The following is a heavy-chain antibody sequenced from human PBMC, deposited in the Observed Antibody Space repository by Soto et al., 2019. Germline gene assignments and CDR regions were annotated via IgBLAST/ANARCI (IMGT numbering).Heavy chain of an antibody. CDR3: AKGKGITYSSYYYMDV. V-gene: IGHV3-9*01. J-gene: IGHJ6*03. CDR2: ISWNSGSI. CDR1: GFTFDDYA. D-gene: IGHD1-20*01. Sequence: EVQLVESGGGLVQPGRSLRLSCAASGFTFDDYAMHWVRQAPGKGLEWVSGISWNSGSIGYADSVKGRFTISRDNAKNSLYLQMNSLRAEDTALYYCAKGKGITYSSYYYMDVWGQGTTVTVSS.